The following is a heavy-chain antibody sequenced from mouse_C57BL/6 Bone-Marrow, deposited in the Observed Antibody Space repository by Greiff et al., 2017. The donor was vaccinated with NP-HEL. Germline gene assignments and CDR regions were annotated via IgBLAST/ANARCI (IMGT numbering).Heavy chain of an antibody. Sequence: QVQLKESGAELARPGASVKMSCKASGYTFTSYTMHWVKQRPGQGLEWIGYINPSSGYTKYNQKFKDKATLTADKSSSTAYMQLSSLTSEDSAVYYCARGGGSSLAWFAYWGQGTLVTVSA. CDR2: INPSSGYT. J-gene: IGHJ3*01. D-gene: IGHD1-1*01. CDR1: GYTFTSYT. CDR3: ARGGGSSLAWFAY. V-gene: IGHV1-4*01.